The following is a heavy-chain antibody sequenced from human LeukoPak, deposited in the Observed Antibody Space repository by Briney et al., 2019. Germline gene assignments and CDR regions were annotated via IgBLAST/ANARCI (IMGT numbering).Heavy chain of an antibody. J-gene: IGHJ4*02. CDR1: GGSISSDSYY. CDR3: ARDSIGYYYLFDY. CDR2: IYTSGST. D-gene: IGHD3-22*01. V-gene: IGHV4-61*02. Sequence: SETLSLTCTVSGGSISSDSYYWSWIRQPAGKGLEWIGRIYTSGSTNYNPSLKSRVTISVDTSKNQFSLKLGSVTAADTAVYYCARDSIGYYYLFDYWGQGTLVTVSS.